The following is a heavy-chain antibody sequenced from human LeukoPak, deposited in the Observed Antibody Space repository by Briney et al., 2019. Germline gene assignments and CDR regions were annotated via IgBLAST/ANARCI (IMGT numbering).Heavy chain of an antibody. D-gene: IGHD6-13*01. V-gene: IGHV4-34*01. CDR2: INHSGST. CDR1: GGSFSDYY. J-gene: IGHJ6*04. CDR3: AREAYSSSWGYGMDV. Sequence: SETLSLTCAVYGGSFSDYYWSWIRQPPGKGLEWIGEINHSGSTNYNPSLKSRVTLSVDTSKNQFSLKLSSVTAADTAVYYCAREAYSSSWGYGMDVWGKGTTVTVSS.